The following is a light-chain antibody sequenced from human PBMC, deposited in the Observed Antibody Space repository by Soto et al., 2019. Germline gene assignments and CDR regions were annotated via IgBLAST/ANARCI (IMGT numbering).Light chain of an antibody. V-gene: IGKV3-11*01. CDR3: QQRSNWPLT. Sequence: EIVLTQCPGTLSLSPGERATLSCRASQSVSSNLAWYQQKPGQAPRLLIYDASNRATGIPARFSGSGSGTDFTLTISSLEPEDFAVYYCQQRSNWPLTFGGGTKVDI. CDR2: DAS. CDR1: QSVSSN. J-gene: IGKJ4*01.